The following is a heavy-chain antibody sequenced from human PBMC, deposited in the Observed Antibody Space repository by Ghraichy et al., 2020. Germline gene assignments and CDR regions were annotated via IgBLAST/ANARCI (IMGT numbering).Heavy chain of an antibody. CDR2: IKKDGSET. Sequence: GGSLRLSCAASGFTFRDYWMTWLRQAPGEGLEWVANIKKDGSETYYVDSVKGRFTISRDNAKNSLYLQLNYLITEDTAVYYCVKLSTSVFGADFWGQGTLVTVSS. CDR1: GFTFRDYW. CDR3: VKLSTSVFGADF. D-gene: IGHD3-16*01. J-gene: IGHJ4*02. V-gene: IGHV3-7*03.